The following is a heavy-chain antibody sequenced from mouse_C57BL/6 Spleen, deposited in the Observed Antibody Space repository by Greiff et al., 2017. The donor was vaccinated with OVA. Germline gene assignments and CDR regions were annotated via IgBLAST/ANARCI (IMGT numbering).Heavy chain of an antibody. V-gene: IGHV1-69*01. CDR2: IDPSDSYT. CDR3: ARYYYGSSHWYFDV. J-gene: IGHJ1*03. CDR1: GYTFTSYW. D-gene: IGHD1-1*01. Sequence: QVQLQQSGAELVMPGASVKLSCKASGYTFTSYWMHWVKQRPGQGLEWIGEIDPSDSYTNYNQKFKGKSTLTVDKSSSTAYMQLSSLTSEDSAVYYCARYYYGSSHWYFDVWGTGTTVTVSS.